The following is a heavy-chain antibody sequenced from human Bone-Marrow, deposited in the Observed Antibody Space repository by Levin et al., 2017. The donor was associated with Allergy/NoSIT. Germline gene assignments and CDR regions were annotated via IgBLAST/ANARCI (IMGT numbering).Heavy chain of an antibody. CDR1: GDSVSSDSAA. V-gene: IGHV6-1*01. J-gene: IGHJ5*02. CDR3: ARTDYISGSPDHWLDL. Sequence: PSETLSLTCAISGDSVSSDSAAWDWLRQSPSRGLEWLGRTYYRSKWYHDYAVSVKSRITINPDTSKNQFSLLLNSVSPEDTAVYFCARTDYISGSPDHWLDLWGQGTLVTVSS. CDR2: TYYRSKWYH. D-gene: IGHD3-10*01.